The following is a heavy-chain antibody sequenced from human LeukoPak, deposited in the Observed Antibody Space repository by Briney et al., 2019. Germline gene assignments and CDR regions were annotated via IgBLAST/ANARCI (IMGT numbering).Heavy chain of an antibody. CDR3: ARVDYNKWFDP. CDR2: IYSDGNT. D-gene: IGHD4-11*01. Sequence: GGSLRLSCVASGFTVRRNYMSWVRQAPGKGLEWVPIIYSDGNTYYADSVKGRFTISRDISKNTLYLQMNSLRAEDTAVYYCARVDYNKWFDPWGQGTLVTVSS. J-gene: IGHJ5*02. CDR1: GFTVRRNY. V-gene: IGHV3-66*01.